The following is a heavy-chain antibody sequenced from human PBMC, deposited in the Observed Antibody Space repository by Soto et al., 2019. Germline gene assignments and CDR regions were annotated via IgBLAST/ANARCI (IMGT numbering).Heavy chain of an antibody. CDR2: ISGSGGST. CDR3: AKDHKGEVVVSYDAFDI. J-gene: IGHJ3*02. D-gene: IGHD3-22*01. CDR1: GFTFSSYA. V-gene: IGHV3-23*01. Sequence: EVQLLESGGGLVQPGGSLRLSCAASGFTFSSYAMSWVRQAPGKGLEWVSAISGSGGSTYYADSVKGRFTISRDNSKNTLYLQMNSVRAEDTAVYYCAKDHKGEVVVSYDAFDIWGQGTMVAVAA.